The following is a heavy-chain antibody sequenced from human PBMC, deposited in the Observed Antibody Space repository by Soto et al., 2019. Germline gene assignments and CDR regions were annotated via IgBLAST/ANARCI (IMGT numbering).Heavy chain of an antibody. J-gene: IGHJ4*02. D-gene: IGHD3-22*01. CDR3: ATEPIYYNDGSGYYPLGN. V-gene: IGHV1-18*04. CDR1: GYSFATYG. Sequence: QVQLVQSGAEVKKPGASVKVSCKASGYSFATYGFSWVRQAPGQGLECVGWISAHNGDTHYSQKFQGRVTLTTDTSTNTGYMELRSLTSDETAVYFCATEPIYYNDGSGYYPLGNWGQGTLVTVSS. CDR2: ISAHNGDT.